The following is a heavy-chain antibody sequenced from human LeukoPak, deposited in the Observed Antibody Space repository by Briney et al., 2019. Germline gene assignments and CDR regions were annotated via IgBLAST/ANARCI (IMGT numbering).Heavy chain of an antibody. D-gene: IGHD3-3*01. CDR2: MNPNRSNT. V-gene: IGHV1-8*01. CDR1: GYTFTSYD. J-gene: IGHJ6*03. CDR3: ARGRTSYYDFWSGYLPDYYYYYMDV. Sequence: VASVKVSCKASGYTFTSYDINWVRQATGQGHEWMGWMNPNRSNTGYAHNFQGRVTMTRNTSKSTAYMELSSLRSEDTAVYYCARGRTSYYDFWSGYLPDYYYYYMDVWGKGTTVTVSS.